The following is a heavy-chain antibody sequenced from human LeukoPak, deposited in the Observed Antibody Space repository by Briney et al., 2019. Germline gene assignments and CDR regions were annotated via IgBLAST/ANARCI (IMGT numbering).Heavy chain of an antibody. D-gene: IGHD5-18*01. J-gene: IGHJ4*02. Sequence: PSETLSLTCAVYGGSFSGYYWSWIRQPPGKGLEWIGEINHSGSTNYNPSLKSRVTISVDTSKNQFSLKLSSVTAADTGVYYCARRLRGYSYGSVFDYWGQGTLVTVSS. CDR2: INHSGST. CDR3: ARRLRGYSYGSVFDY. V-gene: IGHV4-34*01. CDR1: GGSFSGYY.